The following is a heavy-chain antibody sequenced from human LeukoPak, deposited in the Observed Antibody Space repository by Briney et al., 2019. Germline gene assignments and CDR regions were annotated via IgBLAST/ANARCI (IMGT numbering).Heavy chain of an antibody. CDR3: ARRGELLLGYGY. D-gene: IGHD2-15*01. CDR2: ISGSGGST. CDR1: GFTFSSYA. Sequence: GGSLGLSCAASGFTFSSYAMSWVRQAPGKGLEWVSAISGSGGSTYYADSVKGRFTISRDNSKNTLCLQMNSLRAEDTAVYYCARRGELLLGYGYWGQGTLVTVSS. J-gene: IGHJ4*02. V-gene: IGHV3-23*01.